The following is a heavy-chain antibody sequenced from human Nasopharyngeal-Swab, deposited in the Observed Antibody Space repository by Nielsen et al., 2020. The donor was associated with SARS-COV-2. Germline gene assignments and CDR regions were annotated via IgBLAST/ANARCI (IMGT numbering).Heavy chain of an antibody. CDR3: ARGFDYGDYYFDN. V-gene: IGHV1-46*01. J-gene: IGHJ4*02. Sequence: ASVKVSCKASGYALSNFYIHWLRQAPGQGLEWMGIINPSGESTSYAQKFQGRVTMTRDTSTVYLQVSSLGFEDTAVYYCARGFDYGDYYFDNWGQGALVSVSS. CDR2: INPSGEST. D-gene: IGHD4-17*01. CDR1: GYALSNFY.